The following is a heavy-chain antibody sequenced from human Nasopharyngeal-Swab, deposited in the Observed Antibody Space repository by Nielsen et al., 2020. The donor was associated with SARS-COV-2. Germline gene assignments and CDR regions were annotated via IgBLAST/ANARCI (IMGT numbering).Heavy chain of an antibody. CDR3: GRESKVDDSSGY. D-gene: IGHD3-22*01. Sequence: SETLSLTCIVSGGSISSGDYYWGWIRPPPGKGLEWIGYLYDSGSTYYNPSLESRLTISVDTSKDQFSLKLSSVTAADTAVYYCGRESKVDDSSGYWGQGTLVTVSS. CDR2: LYDSGST. CDR1: GGSISSGDYY. J-gene: IGHJ4*02. V-gene: IGHV4-30-4*01.